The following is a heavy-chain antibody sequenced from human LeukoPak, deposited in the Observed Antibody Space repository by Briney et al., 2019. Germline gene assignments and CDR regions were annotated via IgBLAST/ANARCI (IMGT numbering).Heavy chain of an antibody. CDR2: IKQDGSEK. V-gene: IGHV3-7*01. CDR1: GFTFRSYW. CDR3: TRVEPTKSDDC. J-gene: IGHJ4*02. Sequence: PGGSLRLSCAASGFTFRSYWMSWVRQAPGKGLEWVANIKQDGSEKHYADSVKGRFTISRDNVENSVYLEMNSLTDDDTALYYCTRVEPTKSDDCWGQGTLVTVSS. D-gene: IGHD1-14*01.